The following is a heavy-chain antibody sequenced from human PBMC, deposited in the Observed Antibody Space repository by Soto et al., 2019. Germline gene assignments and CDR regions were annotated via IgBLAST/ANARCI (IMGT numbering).Heavy chain of an antibody. CDR2: ISGSGGST. CDR3: ARRGSRSYYDY. V-gene: IGHV3-23*01. D-gene: IGHD2-2*01. CDR1: GFTFSSYA. J-gene: IGHJ4*02. Sequence: EVQLLESGGGLVQPGGSLRLSCAASGFTFSSYAMRWVRQAPGKGLEWVSAISGSGGSTYYADSVKGRFTISRDNSKNTLYLQMNSLRAEDPAVYYCARRGSRSYYDYWGQGTLVTVSS.